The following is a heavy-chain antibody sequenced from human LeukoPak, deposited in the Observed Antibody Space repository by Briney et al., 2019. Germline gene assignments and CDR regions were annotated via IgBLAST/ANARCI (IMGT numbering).Heavy chain of an antibody. CDR1: GITVSSNY. CDR2: IYSGGST. Sequence: GGSLRLSWAASGITVSSNYMSWVCRAPGKGLEWVSVIYSGGSTYYADSVKGRFTISRDNSKNTLYLQMNSLRAEDTAVYYCARAVYYYDSSGYYRFYFDYWGQGTLVTVSS. D-gene: IGHD3-22*01. V-gene: IGHV3-66*01. CDR3: ARAVYYYDSSGYYRFYFDY. J-gene: IGHJ4*02.